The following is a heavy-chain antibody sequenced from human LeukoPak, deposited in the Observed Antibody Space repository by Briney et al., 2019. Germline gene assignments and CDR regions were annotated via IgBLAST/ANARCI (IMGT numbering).Heavy chain of an antibody. D-gene: IGHD1-26*01. CDR3: ARVGAMVY. Sequence: ASVKVSCTASGYIFTNYGISWVRQAPGQGLEWMGWISTNNGKTNYAQNLQGRVTMTTDTSTSTAYMELRSLRSDDTAMYYCARVGAMVYWGQGTLVTVSS. CDR2: ISTNNGKT. J-gene: IGHJ4*02. V-gene: IGHV1-18*01. CDR1: GYIFTNYG.